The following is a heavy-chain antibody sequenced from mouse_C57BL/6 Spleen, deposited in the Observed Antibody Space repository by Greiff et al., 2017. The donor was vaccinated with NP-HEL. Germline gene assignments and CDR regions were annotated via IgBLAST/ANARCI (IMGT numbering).Heavy chain of an antibody. CDR1: GYTFTSYW. J-gene: IGHJ2*01. CDR3: ARGGLITTVVATDY. D-gene: IGHD1-1*01. V-gene: IGHV1-55*01. CDR2: IYPGSGST. Sequence: QVQLQQPGAELVKPGASVKMSCKASGYTFTSYWITWVKQRPGQGLEWIGDIYPGSGSTNYNEKFKGKATLTVDTSSSTAYMELSSLTSEDSAVYYCARGGLITTVVATDYWGQGTTLTVSS.